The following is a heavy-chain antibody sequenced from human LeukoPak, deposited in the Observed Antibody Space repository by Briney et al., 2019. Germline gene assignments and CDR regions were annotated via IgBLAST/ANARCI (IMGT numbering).Heavy chain of an antibody. Sequence: GGSLRLSCAASGFTFSSYSMNWVRQAPGKGLEWVSSISSSSSYIYYADSVKGRFTISRDNAKNSLYLQMNSLRAEDTAVYYCARQQDFWSGNYFDYWGQGTLVTVSS. D-gene: IGHD3-3*01. J-gene: IGHJ4*02. CDR2: ISSSSSYI. CDR1: GFTFSSYS. V-gene: IGHV3-21*01. CDR3: ARQQDFWSGNYFDY.